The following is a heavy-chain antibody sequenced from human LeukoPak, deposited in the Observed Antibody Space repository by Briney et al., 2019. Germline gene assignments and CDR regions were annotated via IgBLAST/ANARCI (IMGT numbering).Heavy chain of an antibody. Sequence: SETLSLTCTVSGGSISSYYWSWIRQPPGKGLEWIGYIYYSGSTNYNPSLKSRVTISVDTPKNQFSLKLSSVTAADTAVYYCARSWGYCSGGSCSPFDYWGQGTLVTVSS. CDR1: GGSISSYY. CDR3: ARSWGYCSGGSCSPFDY. CDR2: IYYSGST. V-gene: IGHV4-59*01. J-gene: IGHJ4*02. D-gene: IGHD2-15*01.